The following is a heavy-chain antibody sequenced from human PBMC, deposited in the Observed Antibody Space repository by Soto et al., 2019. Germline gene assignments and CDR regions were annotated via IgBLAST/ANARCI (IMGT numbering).Heavy chain of an antibody. CDR3: ARLHSHGTYGMDV. D-gene: IGHD4-4*01. Sequence: QMHLVQSGAEVKKPGSSVKVSCKASGVSLTYTLRWVRLAPGQGLEWMGGIIPIFGTTNYAQKFQGRATITADESTKTAYMELGSLTYEDTAVYYCARLHSHGTYGMDVWGQGTTVTVSS. CDR1: GVSLTYT. J-gene: IGHJ6*02. CDR2: IIPIFGTT. V-gene: IGHV1-69*01.